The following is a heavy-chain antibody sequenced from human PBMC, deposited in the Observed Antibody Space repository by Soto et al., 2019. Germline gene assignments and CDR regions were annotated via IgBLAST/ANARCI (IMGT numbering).Heavy chain of an antibody. V-gene: IGHV3-15*01. CDR1: GFAFSDAS. J-gene: IGHJ4*02. CDR2: IKTKSSGGTT. CDR3: TPLASGHYGYDF. D-gene: IGHD3-3*01. Sequence: DVQLVESGGDLVKPGGSLRPSCAASGFAFSDASMSWVRQAPGKGLEWVGRIKTKSSGGTTDYAAPVKGRFTISRDDSKNTVYLQMDSLKAEDTAVYSCTPLASGHYGYDFWGQGTLVTVSS.